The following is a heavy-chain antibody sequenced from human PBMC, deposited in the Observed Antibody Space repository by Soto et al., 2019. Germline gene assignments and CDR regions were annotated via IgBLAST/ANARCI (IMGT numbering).Heavy chain of an antibody. J-gene: IGHJ4*02. V-gene: IGHV3-23*01. CDR3: SKGGSGTYWDY. D-gene: IGHD3-10*01. CDR1: GLTFSRFA. CDR2: IHGSGAIT. Sequence: EVQVLQSGGGLVQPGGSLRLSCAASGLTFSRFAMSWVRQAPGKGLEWVATIHGSGAITNYADSVRGRFTISRDNAKNSLYLQMNSLRVEDTAVYYCSKGGSGTYWDYWGQGTLVTVSS.